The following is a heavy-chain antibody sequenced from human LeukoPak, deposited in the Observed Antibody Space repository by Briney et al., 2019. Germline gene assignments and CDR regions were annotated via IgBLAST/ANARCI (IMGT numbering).Heavy chain of an antibody. Sequence: GGSLRLSCVASGFTFSTNAMSWVRQAPGKGLEWVSAISGGGGSTFYADSVEGRFAISRDNSKSTLYLQLNSLKTEDTALYYCAKDGTSGTWDNWGQGTLVTVSS. D-gene: IGHD1-1*01. CDR3: AKDGTSGTWDN. CDR1: GFTFSTNA. V-gene: IGHV3-23*01. CDR2: ISGGGGST. J-gene: IGHJ4*02.